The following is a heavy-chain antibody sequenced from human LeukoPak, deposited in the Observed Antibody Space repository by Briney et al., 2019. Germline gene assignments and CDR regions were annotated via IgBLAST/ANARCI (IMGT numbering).Heavy chain of an antibody. CDR2: ISGSGGST. Sequence: GGSLRLSCAASGFTFSSYAMSWVRQAPGKGLEWVSAISGSGGSTYYADSVKGRFTISRDNAKNSLYLQMNSLRAEDTTVYYCARDKRGYCSSTSCYTSDYWGQGTLVTVSS. V-gene: IGHV3-23*01. D-gene: IGHD2-2*02. J-gene: IGHJ4*02. CDR1: GFTFSSYA. CDR3: ARDKRGYCSSTSCYTSDY.